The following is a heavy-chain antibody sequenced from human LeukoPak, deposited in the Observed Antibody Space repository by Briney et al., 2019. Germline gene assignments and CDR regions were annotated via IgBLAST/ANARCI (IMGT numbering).Heavy chain of an antibody. J-gene: IGHJ3*02. Sequence: SVKVSCKASGGTFSHYAISWVRQPPGQGLEWMGGVIPIFGTANYAQKFQSRVTITTDESTSTAYMELSSLRSEDTALYYCTRDQGSSHAFDIWGQGTMVTVSS. D-gene: IGHD6-6*01. CDR2: VIPIFGTA. V-gene: IGHV1-69*05. CDR1: GGTFSHYA. CDR3: TRDQGSSHAFDI.